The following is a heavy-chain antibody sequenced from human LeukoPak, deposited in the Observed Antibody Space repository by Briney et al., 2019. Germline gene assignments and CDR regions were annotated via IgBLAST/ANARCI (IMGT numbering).Heavy chain of an antibody. J-gene: IGHJ4*02. V-gene: IGHV1-69*05. CDR3: ARGNTAMGLFDY. CDR2: IIPIFGTA. CDR1: GGTFSSYA. Sequence: ASVTVSCKASGGTFSSYAISWVRQAPGQGLEWMGGIIPIFGTANYAQKFQGRVTITTDESTSTAYMELSSLRSEDTAVYYCARGNTAMGLFDYWGQGTLVTVSS. D-gene: IGHD5-18*01.